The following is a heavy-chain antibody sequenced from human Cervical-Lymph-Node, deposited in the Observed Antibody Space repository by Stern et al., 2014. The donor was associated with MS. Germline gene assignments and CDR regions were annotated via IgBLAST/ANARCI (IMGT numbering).Heavy chain of an antibody. CDR2: IFYSGST. CDR3: ARHNAPPRDRRFDY. D-gene: IGHD2-21*02. Sequence: QVHLQESGPGLVKPSETLALTCTVSGGSISNPDYYWGWIRQPPGKGLEWIGSIFYSGSTDYSPSLRTRVTIPVDTSRNHFPLKMDSVTAADTAVYYCARHNAPPRDRRFDYWGQGTLVTVSS. CDR1: GGSISNPDYY. V-gene: IGHV4-39*01. J-gene: IGHJ4*02.